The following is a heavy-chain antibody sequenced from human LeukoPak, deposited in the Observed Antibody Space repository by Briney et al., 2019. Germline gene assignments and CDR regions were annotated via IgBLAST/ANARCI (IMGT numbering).Heavy chain of an antibody. J-gene: IGHJ4*02. CDR3: ATYGYSDDY. V-gene: IGHV3-30-3*01. D-gene: IGHD3-22*01. Sequence: GGSLRLSCAASGFTFSTTAMGWVRQAPGKGLEWVAVISYDGSNKYYADSVKGRFTISRDNSKNTLYLQMNSLRAEDTAVYYCATYGYSDDYWGQGTLVTVSS. CDR1: GFTFSTTA. CDR2: ISYDGSNK.